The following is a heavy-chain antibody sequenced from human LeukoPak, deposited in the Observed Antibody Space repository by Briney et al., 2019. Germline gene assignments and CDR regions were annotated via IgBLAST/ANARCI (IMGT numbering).Heavy chain of an antibody. CDR1: GYTFTDYY. CDR2: INLNSGVT. D-gene: IGHD3-10*01. V-gene: IGHV1-2*02. J-gene: IGHJ4*02. CDR3: APGWAYGVIITPPGY. Sequence: ASVNVSCKASGYTFTDYYMHGVRQAPGQGLDWMGWINLNSGVTNYPQKFQGRVTMTTDKSINTAYMEVSRLTFDDTAIYYCAPGWAYGVIITPPGYWGQGTLVTVSS.